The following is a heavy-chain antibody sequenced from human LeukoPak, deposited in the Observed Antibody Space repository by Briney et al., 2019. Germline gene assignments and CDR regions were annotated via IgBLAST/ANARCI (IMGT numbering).Heavy chain of an antibody. D-gene: IGHD3-22*01. V-gene: IGHV4-59*01. CDR3: ARLGDSRAYYHFDY. J-gene: IGHJ4*02. CDR2: IYNSGST. CDR1: GGSMSSYY. Sequence: SETLSLTCTVSGGSMSSYYWSWIRQPPGKGLEWIGYIYNSGSTNYNPSLKSRVTISVDTSKNQFSLILRSVTAADTAVYFCARLGDSRAYYHFDYWGQGTLVTVSS.